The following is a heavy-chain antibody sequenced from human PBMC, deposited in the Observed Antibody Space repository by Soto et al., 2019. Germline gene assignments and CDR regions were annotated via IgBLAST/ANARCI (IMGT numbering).Heavy chain of an antibody. CDR3: ARDTCLGYCTNGVCSLNFCWFDP. D-gene: IGHD2-8*01. CDR2: ISAYNGNT. V-gene: IGHV1-18*01. J-gene: IGHJ5*02. CDR1: GYTFTSYG. Sequence: ASVKVSCKASGYTFTSYGISWVRQAPGQGLEWMGWISAYNGNTNYAQKLQGRVTMTTDTSTSTAYMELRSLRSDDTAVYYCARDTCLGYCTNGVCSLNFCWFDPWGQGTLVTVSS.